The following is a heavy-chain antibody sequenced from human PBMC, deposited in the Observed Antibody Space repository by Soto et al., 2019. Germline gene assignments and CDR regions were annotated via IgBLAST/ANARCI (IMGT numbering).Heavy chain of an antibody. CDR1: GFTFSTYS. J-gene: IGHJ6*02. CDR3: ARVRSYSYGQGYGMDV. CDR2: ISSSSGYI. V-gene: IGHV3-21*01. D-gene: IGHD5-18*01. Sequence: EVQLVESGGGLVKPGGSLRLSCAASGFTFSTYSMNWVRQAPGKGLEWVSSISSSSGYIYYADSVKGRFTISRDDAKNSLSLQMNSLRAEHTAVYYCARVRSYSYGQGYGMDVWGQGTTVTVSS.